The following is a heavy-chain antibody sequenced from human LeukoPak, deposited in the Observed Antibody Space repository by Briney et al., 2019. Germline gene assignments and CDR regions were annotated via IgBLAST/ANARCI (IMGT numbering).Heavy chain of an antibody. D-gene: IGHD2-2*01. CDR3: AKHSTIWTDFDP. J-gene: IGHJ5*02. CDR2: INHTGDAS. V-gene: IGHV3-23*01. CDR1: GPTFSTCA. Sequence: RSPTPSFVASGPTFSTCAIRWVRPPPGEWLEWESAINHTGDASNYDDCVKGRFTVSRDNSKNTLYLHMNSLRAQDTAVYYCAKHSTIWTDFDPWGQGTLVSVSS.